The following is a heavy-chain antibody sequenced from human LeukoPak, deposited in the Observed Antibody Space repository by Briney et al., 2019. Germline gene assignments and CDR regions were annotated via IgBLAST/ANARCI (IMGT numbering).Heavy chain of an antibody. CDR1: GGSISSSSYY. V-gene: IGHV4-39*01. CDR2: IYYSGST. J-gene: IGHJ4*02. CDR3: AVGSMAPWFDY. D-gene: IGHD1-26*01. Sequence: SEALSLTCTVSGGSISSSSYYWGWIRQPPGKGLEWFGSIYYSGSTYYNPSLKSRVTISVDTSKNQFSLKLSSVTAADTAVYYCAVGSMAPWFDYWGQGTLVTVSS.